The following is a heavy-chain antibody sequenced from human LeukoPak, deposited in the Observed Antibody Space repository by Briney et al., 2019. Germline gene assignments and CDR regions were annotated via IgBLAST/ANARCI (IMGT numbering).Heavy chain of an antibody. CDR1: GFTFSGSA. D-gene: IGHD6-19*01. CDR2: IRSKANHYAT. J-gene: IGHJ4*02. V-gene: IGHV3-73*01. Sequence: GGSLRLSCAASGFTFSGSAMHWVRQASGKGLEWVGRIRSKANHYATAYAASVKGRFTVSRDDSKNTAYLQMNSLKTEDTAVYYCARDLKRGYSSGRYSWGTGSSNDYWGQGTLVTVSS. CDR3: ARDLKRGYSSGRYSWGTGSSNDY.